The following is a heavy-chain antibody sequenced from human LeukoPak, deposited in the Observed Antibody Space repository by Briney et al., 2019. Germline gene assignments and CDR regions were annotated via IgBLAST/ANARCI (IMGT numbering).Heavy chain of an antibody. J-gene: IGHJ4*02. CDR2: ISYDGSNK. CDR1: GFTFSSYG. D-gene: IGHD1-14*01. V-gene: IGHV3-30*18. CDR3: AKGPWVVNRTPPPDY. Sequence: GGSLRLSCAVPGFTFSSYGMHWVRQAPGKGLEWVAVISYDGSNKYYADSVKGRFTISRDNSKNTLYLQMNSLRAEDTAVYYCAKGPWVVNRTPPPDYWGQGTLVTVSS.